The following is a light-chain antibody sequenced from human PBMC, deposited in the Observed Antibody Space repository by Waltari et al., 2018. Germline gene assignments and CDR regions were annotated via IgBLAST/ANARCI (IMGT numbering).Light chain of an antibody. Sequence: QSALTQPASVSGSPGQSITISCTGTSSDVGGYNYVSWYQQHPGKAPKLMIYDVSNRPSGGSNRFSGSKSGNTASLTISGLQAEDEADYYCSSYTSTGVFGGGTKLTVL. CDR2: DVS. J-gene: IGLJ3*02. CDR3: SSYTSTGV. V-gene: IGLV2-14*03. CDR1: SSDVGGYNY.